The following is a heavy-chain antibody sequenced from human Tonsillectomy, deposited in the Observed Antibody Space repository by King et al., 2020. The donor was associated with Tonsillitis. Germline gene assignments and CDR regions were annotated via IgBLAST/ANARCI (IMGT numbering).Heavy chain of an antibody. J-gene: IGHJ4*02. CDR3: ARYVSGSFDY. V-gene: IGHV4-39*01. CDR2: MYDSGTI. Sequence: QLQESGPGVVKPSETLSLSCTVSGGSISSSDHYWAWIRQPPGKGLEWIGYMYDSGTILSNPSLKSRITISGGTSENRFSLKLSSVTAADTAVYFCARYVSGSFDYWGQGALVTVSS. CDR1: GGSISSSDHY. D-gene: IGHD6-25*01.